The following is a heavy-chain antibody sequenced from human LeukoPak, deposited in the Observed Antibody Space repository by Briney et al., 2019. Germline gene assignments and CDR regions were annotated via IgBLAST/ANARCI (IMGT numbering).Heavy chain of an antibody. CDR3: ARHGPTREIDY. J-gene: IGHJ4*02. V-gene: IGHV4-4*09. CDR1: GGSISNYY. D-gene: IGHD4/OR15-4a*01. Sequence: SETLSLTCTVSGGSISNYYWSWIRQPPGKRLEWIGYIYTTGSTNYNPSLKSQVTMSVDTSKNQFSLKLSSVTAADTAVYYCARHGPTREIDYWGQGTLVTVSS. CDR2: IYTTGST.